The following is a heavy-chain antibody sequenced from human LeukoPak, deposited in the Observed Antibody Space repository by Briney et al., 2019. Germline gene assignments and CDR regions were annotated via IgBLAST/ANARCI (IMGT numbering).Heavy chain of an antibody. V-gene: IGHV3-23*01. CDR3: AKDSHYAWGAY. Sequence: PGGSLRLSCVVSGFTFSSYAMSWVRQAPGKGLEWVSAISGSGGSTYYADSVKGRFTISRDNSKNTLYLQMNSLRAEDTAVYYCAKDSHYAWGAYWGQGTLVTVSS. J-gene: IGHJ4*02. CDR2: ISGSGGST. D-gene: IGHD3-16*01. CDR1: GFTFSSYA.